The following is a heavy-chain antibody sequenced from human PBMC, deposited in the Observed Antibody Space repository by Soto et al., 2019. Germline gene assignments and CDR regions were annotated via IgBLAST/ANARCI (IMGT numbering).Heavy chain of an antibody. CDR2: INWNSDKV. CDR3: AKDKGGTPYYIDS. J-gene: IGHJ4*02. D-gene: IGHD6-25*01. V-gene: IGHV3-9*01. Sequence: VLLLESGGGLVQPGRSLRLSCAVSGFNFGNYAMHWFRQAPGKGLEWVAAINWNSDKVAYAGSVLGRFTIFRDSSKNSLHLQMNDLTTEDTALYYCAKDKGGTPYYIDSWGQGILVTVSS. CDR1: GFNFGNYA.